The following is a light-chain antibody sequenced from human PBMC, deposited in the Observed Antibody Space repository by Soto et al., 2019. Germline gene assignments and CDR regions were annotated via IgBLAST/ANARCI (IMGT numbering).Light chain of an antibody. CDR3: ASWDDSLSGFV. Sequence: QSVLTQPPSASGTPGQRVTISCSGTTSNIGHNYVCWYQQLPGSTPKLLILRSDQRPSGVPGRFSGSKSGTSASLTIGGLRSEDEADYYCASWDDSLSGFVFGTGTKLTVL. CDR2: RSD. V-gene: IGLV1-47*01. CDR1: TSNIGHNY. J-gene: IGLJ1*01.